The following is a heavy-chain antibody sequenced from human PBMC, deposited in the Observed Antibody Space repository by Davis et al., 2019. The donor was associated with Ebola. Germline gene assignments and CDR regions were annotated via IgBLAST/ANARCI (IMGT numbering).Heavy chain of an antibody. CDR1: GNSFTSHW. V-gene: IGHV5-51*01. D-gene: IGHD5-24*01. Sequence: GESLKISCKDSGNSFTSHWIGWVRQMPGKGLECMGIIFPGDSDTRYSPSFQGHVTISADKSFSTAYLQWSSLKASDTAMYYCARGTDGYNPGGYFDSWGQGTLVTVSS. CDR2: IFPGDSDT. CDR3: ARGTDGYNPGGYFDS. J-gene: IGHJ4*02.